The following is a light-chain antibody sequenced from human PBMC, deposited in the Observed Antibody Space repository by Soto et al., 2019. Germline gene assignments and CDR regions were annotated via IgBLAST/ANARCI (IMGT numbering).Light chain of an antibody. CDR3: QQRYNWPIT. Sequence: VLTQSPATLSLSPGERATPSCRASQSVSSYLAWYQQKPGQAPRLLIYDASNRATGIPARFSGSGSGRDFTLTISSLEPEDFSVYYCQQRYNWPITFGQGTRLEIK. CDR1: QSVSSY. V-gene: IGKV3-11*02. J-gene: IGKJ5*01. CDR2: DAS.